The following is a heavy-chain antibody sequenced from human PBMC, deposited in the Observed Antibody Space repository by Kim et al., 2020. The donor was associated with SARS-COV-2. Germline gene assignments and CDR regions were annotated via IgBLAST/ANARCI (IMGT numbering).Heavy chain of an antibody. Sequence: GSTYYADSVKGRFTISRDNSKNTLYLQMNSLRAEDTAVYYCATRTVRMDVWGQGTTVTVSS. J-gene: IGHJ6*02. CDR2: GST. CDR3: ATRTVRMDV. V-gene: IGHV3-23*01. D-gene: IGHD2-21*02.